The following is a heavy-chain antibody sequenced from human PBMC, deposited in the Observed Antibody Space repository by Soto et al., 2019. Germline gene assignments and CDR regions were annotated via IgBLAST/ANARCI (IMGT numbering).Heavy chain of an antibody. Sequence: QVQLQESGPGLVKPSQTLSLTCTVSGGSISSGGYYWSWIRQHPGKGLEWIGYIYYSGSTYYNPSLRTRVTISVDTSKNQFSLKLSSVTAADTAVYYCATAIAVATVAPIYWGQGTLVTVSS. D-gene: IGHD6-19*01. CDR2: IYYSGST. CDR3: ATAIAVATVAPIY. V-gene: IGHV4-31*03. J-gene: IGHJ4*02. CDR1: GGSISSGGYY.